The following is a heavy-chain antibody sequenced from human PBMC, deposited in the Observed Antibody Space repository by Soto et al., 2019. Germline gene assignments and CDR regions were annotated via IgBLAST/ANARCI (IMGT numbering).Heavy chain of an antibody. Sequence: ASVKVSCKVSGYTLTELSMHWVRQAPGKGLEWMGGFDPEDGETIYAQKFQGRVTMTEDTSTETAYMELSSLRSEDTAGYYCATENYYDSSGYPDFNWGQGTLVTVSS. D-gene: IGHD3-22*01. J-gene: IGHJ4*02. CDR2: FDPEDGET. CDR3: ATENYYDSSGYPDFN. V-gene: IGHV1-24*01. CDR1: GYTLTELS.